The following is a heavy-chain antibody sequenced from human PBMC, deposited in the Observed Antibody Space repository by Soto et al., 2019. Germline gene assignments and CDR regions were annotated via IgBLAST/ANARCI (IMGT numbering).Heavy chain of an antibody. V-gene: IGHV1-69*13. CDR3: AWQLRFLEWTKYDWFDP. J-gene: IGHJ5*02. Sequence: SVKVSCKASGGTFSSYAISWVRQAPGQGLEWMGGIIPIFGTANYAQKFQGRVTITADESTSTAYMELSSLRSEDTAVYYCAWQLRFLEWTKYDWFDPWGQGTLVTVSS. CDR2: IIPIFGTA. D-gene: IGHD3-3*01. CDR1: GGTFSSYA.